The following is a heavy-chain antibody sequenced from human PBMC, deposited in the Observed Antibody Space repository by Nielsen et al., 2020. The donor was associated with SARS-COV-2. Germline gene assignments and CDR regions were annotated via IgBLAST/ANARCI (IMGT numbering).Heavy chain of an antibody. V-gene: IGHV3-30*18. J-gene: IGHJ6*02. Sequence: GESLKISCAASGFTFSSYGMHWVRQAPGKGLEWVAVISYDGSNKYYADSVKGRFTISRDNSKNTLYLQMNSLRAEDTAVYYCAKGATPVLYYYYYYGMDVWGQGTTVTVSS. CDR2: ISYDGSNK. D-gene: IGHD4/OR15-4a*01. CDR1: GFTFSSYG. CDR3: AKGATPVLYYYYYYGMDV.